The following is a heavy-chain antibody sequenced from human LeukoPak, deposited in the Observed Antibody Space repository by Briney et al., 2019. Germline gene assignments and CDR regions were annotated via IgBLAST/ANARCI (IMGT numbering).Heavy chain of an antibody. CDR1: GFTFTTYA. V-gene: IGHV3-23*01. Sequence: GGSLRLSCAASGFTFTTYAMSWVRQAPGKGLEWVSVISGRGDSTYYADSVKGRFTISRDSSENTVYLQMNSLRAEDTAVYYCAKSYCSSTSCSLNYWGQGTLVTVSS. D-gene: IGHD2-2*01. CDR2: ISGRGDST. CDR3: AKSYCSSTSCSLNY. J-gene: IGHJ4*02.